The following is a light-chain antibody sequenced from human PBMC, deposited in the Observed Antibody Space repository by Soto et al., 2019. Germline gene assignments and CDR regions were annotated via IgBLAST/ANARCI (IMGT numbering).Light chain of an antibody. CDR3: QQRSAWPGIT. J-gene: IGKJ3*01. CDR2: DAS. Sequence: EIVLTQSPATLSLSPGERATLSCRANESISKYLAWYQQKPGQAPRLLIYDASNRATGIPVRFSGTGSGTDFTLTISSLEPEDFALYCCQQRSAWPGITFGPGTRVDVK. CDR1: ESISKY. V-gene: IGKV3-11*01.